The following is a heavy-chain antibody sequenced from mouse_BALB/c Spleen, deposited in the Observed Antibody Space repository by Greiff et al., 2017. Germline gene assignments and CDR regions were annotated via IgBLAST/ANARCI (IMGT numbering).Heavy chain of an antibody. CDR1: GYSITSDYA. CDR3: ARLDYYGLDY. CDR2: ISYSCIP. Sequence: EVKLVESGPGLVKPSQSLSLTCTVTGYSITSDYAWNWIRQFPGNKLEWMGYISYSCIPSYNPSLKSRISLTRDTSKNQFFLQLNFVTTEDTATYYCARLDYYGLDYWGQGTTLTVSS. V-gene: IGHV3-2*02. J-gene: IGHJ2*01. D-gene: IGHD1-2*01.